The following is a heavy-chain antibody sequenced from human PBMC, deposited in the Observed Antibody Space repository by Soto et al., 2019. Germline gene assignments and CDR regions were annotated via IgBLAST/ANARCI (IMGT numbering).Heavy chain of an antibody. V-gene: IGHV4-39*01. D-gene: IGHD4-17*01. CDR3: ARQRLYHGMDV. Sequence: SETLSLTCTVSGGSISSSSYYWGWIRQPPGKGLEWIGSIYYSGSTYYNPSLKSRVTISVDTSKNQFSLKLSSVTAADTAVYYCARQRLYHGMDVWGQGTTVTVSS. J-gene: IGHJ6*02. CDR2: IYYSGST. CDR1: GGSISSSSYY.